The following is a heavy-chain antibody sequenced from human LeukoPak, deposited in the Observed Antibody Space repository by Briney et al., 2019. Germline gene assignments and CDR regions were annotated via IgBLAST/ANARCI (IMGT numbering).Heavy chain of an antibody. V-gene: IGHV3-21*04. CDR3: AKSYSNYGYYYYGMDV. CDR2: IGSSGGYI. J-gene: IGHJ6*02. CDR1: GFSFSSYS. Sequence: GGSLRLSCAASGFSFSSYSMNWVRQAPGKGLEWVSSIGSSGGYIYYADSVKGRFTISRDNSKDTLYLQMNSLRAEDTAVYYCAKSYSNYGYYYYGMDVWGQGTTVTVSS. D-gene: IGHD4-11*01.